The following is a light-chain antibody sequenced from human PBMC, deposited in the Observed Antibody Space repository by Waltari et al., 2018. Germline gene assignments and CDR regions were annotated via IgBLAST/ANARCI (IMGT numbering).Light chain of an antibody. Sequence: QSAPTQPPSMSGSPGQSVTISCTGTSTDVGGYKYVSWYQQHPGKAPKLMIYGVSNRPSVVSDRFSGSKSGNTASLTISGLQAEDEADYYCCSYTTSSTLVFGGGTRLTVL. CDR3: CSYTTSSTLV. V-gene: IGLV2-14*01. J-gene: IGLJ2*01. CDR1: STDVGGYKY. CDR2: GVS.